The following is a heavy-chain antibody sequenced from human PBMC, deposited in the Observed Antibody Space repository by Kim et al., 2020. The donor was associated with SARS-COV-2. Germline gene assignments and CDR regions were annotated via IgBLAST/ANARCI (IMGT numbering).Heavy chain of an antibody. V-gene: IGHV4-59*01. J-gene: IGHJ4*02. CDR1: GGSISSYY. D-gene: IGHD3-10*01. CDR2: IYYSGST. Sequence: SQTLSLTCTVSGGSISSYYWSWIRQPPGKGLEWIGYIYYSGSTNYNPSLKSRVTISVDTSKNQFSLKLSSVTAADTAVYYCASRDYYGSGGYWGQGTLVT. CDR3: ASRDYYGSGGY.